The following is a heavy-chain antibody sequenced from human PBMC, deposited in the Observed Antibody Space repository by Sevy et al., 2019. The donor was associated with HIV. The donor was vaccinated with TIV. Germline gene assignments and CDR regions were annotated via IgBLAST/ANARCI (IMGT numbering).Heavy chain of an antibody. CDR1: GYNFTGYW. D-gene: IGHD6-13*01. J-gene: IGHJ4*02. Sequence: GESLKISCKGSGYNFTGYWISWVRQMPGKGLEWMGKIDPSDSYTNYSPSFQGHVTISADKSISTAYLQWSSLKASDTAMYYCARHYGSWYFDYWGQGTLVTVSS. CDR2: IDPSDSYT. CDR3: ARHYGSWYFDY. V-gene: IGHV5-10-1*01.